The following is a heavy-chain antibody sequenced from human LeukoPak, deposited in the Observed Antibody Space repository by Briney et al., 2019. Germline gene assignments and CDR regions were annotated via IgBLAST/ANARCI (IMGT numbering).Heavy chain of an antibody. Sequence: GGSLRLSCAASGFIFSSYDMNWVRQAPGKGLEWGSYISSSGSPIYYADSAKGRFTISRDNARNSLYLQMNCLRAEDTAVYYCAELGSTMIGGVWGKGTTVTISS. CDR2: ISSSGSPI. CDR1: GFIFSSYD. CDR3: AELGSTMIGGV. J-gene: IGHJ6*04. D-gene: IGHD3-10*02. V-gene: IGHV3-48*03.